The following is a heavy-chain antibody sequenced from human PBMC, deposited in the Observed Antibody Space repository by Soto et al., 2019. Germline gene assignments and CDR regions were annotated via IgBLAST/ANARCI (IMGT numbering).Heavy chain of an antibody. CDR2: TYYRSKWYN. CDR3: ARATRTWFDN. V-gene: IGHV6-1*01. J-gene: IGHJ5*02. Sequence: SQTLSLTCAISGDSVSSNSATCNWIRQSPSRGLEWLGRTYYRSKWYNEYAVSVKSRITINPDTSKNQFSLQLNSVTPADTAADSCARATRTWFDNLGQGTLVTVSS. CDR1: GDSVSSNSAT. D-gene: IGHD4-17*01.